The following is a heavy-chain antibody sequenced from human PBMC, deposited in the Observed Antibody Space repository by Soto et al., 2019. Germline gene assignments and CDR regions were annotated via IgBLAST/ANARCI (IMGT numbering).Heavy chain of an antibody. CDR1: SASISSSY. CDR2: VFHSGDT. CDR3: TRSIGLGYFDY. J-gene: IGHJ4*02. Sequence: QVQLQESGPGLVKPSETLSLTCTVSSASISSSYWTWIRQSPGRELEWIGYVFHSGDTGYNPSLRSRLTMSIDTSKNQFSLRLSSVTAADTAVYYCTRSIGLGYFDYWGQGTLVTVSS. D-gene: IGHD6-25*01. V-gene: IGHV4-59*01.